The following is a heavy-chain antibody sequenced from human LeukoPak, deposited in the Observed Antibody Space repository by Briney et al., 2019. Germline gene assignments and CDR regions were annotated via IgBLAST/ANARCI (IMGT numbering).Heavy chain of an antibody. CDR2: INSGGIHSTGSTT. CDR1: GLTLRPSW. V-gene: IGHV3-74*01. CDR3: ARGASTGHSRDTFDI. D-gene: IGHD2-8*02. J-gene: IGHJ3*02. Sequence: PGGCLILACSASGLTLRPSWRHWVPQTPGRGLVWVSRINSGGIHSTGSTTRYEDSEKGRFPITRDDAKNTLYLQMNSLRVEDTAVYSGARGASTGHSRDTFDIWGQGTKVTVSS.